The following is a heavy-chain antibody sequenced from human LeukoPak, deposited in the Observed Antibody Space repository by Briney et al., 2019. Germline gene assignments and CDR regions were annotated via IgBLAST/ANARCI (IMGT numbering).Heavy chain of an antibody. J-gene: IGHJ5*02. CDR1: GGSISSDY. Sequence: SETLSLTCTVSGGSISSDYWSWIRQPAGKGLEWIGRIFTSGSTSYNPSLKRRVTMSLDTSKNQFSLKLSSVTGADTAVYFCSRGGANDLWGQGTLVTVSS. CDR3: SRGGANDL. CDR2: IFTSGST. V-gene: IGHV4-4*07. D-gene: IGHD4/OR15-4a*01.